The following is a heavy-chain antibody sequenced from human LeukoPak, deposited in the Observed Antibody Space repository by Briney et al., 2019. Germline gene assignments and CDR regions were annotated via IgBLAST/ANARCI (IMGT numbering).Heavy chain of an antibody. CDR3: TRDRSRAEDD. V-gene: IGHV3-7*01. D-gene: IGHD1-14*01. CDR2: INQGGSDK. J-gene: IGHJ4*02. CDR1: GFTFSGHW. Sequence: GGSLRLSCTASGFTFSGHWMSWVRQAPGKGLEWVANINQGGSDKYYVDSVKGRFTISRDSANNLLYLQMNSLRGEDTAVYYCTRDRSRAEDDWGQGTLVTVSS.